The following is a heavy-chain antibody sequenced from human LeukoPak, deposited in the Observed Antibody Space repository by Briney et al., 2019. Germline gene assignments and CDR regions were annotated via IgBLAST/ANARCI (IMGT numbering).Heavy chain of an antibody. Sequence: SETLSLTCTVSGYSFRSGYYWGWIRQPPGKGLEWIGSIYHSGSTYYNPSLKSRVTISVDTSKNQFSLKLSSVTVADTAVYYCARGVIVGANYFDYWGQGTLVTVSS. J-gene: IGHJ4*02. V-gene: IGHV4-38-2*02. CDR3: ARGVIVGANYFDY. CDR2: IYHSGST. CDR1: GYSFRSGYY. D-gene: IGHD1-26*01.